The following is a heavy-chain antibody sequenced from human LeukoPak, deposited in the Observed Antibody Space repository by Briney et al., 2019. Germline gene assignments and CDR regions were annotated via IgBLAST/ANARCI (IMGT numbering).Heavy chain of an antibody. CDR2: ISGNGGRT. CDR3: AKAHSISWPYAFDS. V-gene: IGHV3-23*01. Sequence: GGSLRLSCAASGFTFSTYSMNWVRQAPGKGLEWVSAISGNGGRTYSADSVQGRFTISRDNSKNTVYLQMDNLRAEDSAMYYCAKAHSISWPYAFDSWGQGTLVTVSS. D-gene: IGHD6-13*01. J-gene: IGHJ4*02. CDR1: GFTFSTYS.